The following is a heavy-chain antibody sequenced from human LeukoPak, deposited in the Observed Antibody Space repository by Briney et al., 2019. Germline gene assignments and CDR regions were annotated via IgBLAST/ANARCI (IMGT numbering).Heavy chain of an antibody. D-gene: IGHD3-10*01. V-gene: IGHV4-59*01. J-gene: IGHJ4*02. CDR2: IYYSGST. Sequence: PSETLSLTCTVSGGSISSYYWSWIRQPPGKGLGWIGYIYYSGSTNYNPSLKSRVTISVDTSKNQFSLKLSSVTAADTAVYYCARGSAVRGVIVLDYWGQGTLVTVSS. CDR3: ARGSAVRGVIVLDY. CDR1: GGSISSYY.